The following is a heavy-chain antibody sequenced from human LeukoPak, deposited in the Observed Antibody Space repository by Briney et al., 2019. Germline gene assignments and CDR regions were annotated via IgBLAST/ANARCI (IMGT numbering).Heavy chain of an antibody. CDR3: AKDIRRDYYYGMDV. Sequence: PGRSLRLSCAAYGFIFDDYAMHWVRQPPGKGLGWVSGISWNSGSIGYADSVKGRFTISRDNAKNSLYLQMNSLRAEDTALYYCAKDIRRDYYYGMDVWGQGTTVTVSS. V-gene: IGHV3-9*01. D-gene: IGHD3-10*01. J-gene: IGHJ6*02. CDR2: ISWNSGSI. CDR1: GFIFDDYA.